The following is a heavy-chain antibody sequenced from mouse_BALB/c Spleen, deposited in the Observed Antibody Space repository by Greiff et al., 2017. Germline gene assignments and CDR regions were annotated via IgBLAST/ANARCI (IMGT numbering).Heavy chain of an antibody. V-gene: IGHV5-6-3*01. J-gene: IGHJ3*01. D-gene: IGHD1-1*01. CDR3: AREGYGSSLAWFAY. Sequence: EVKLMESGGGLVQPGGSLKLSCAASGFTFSSYGMSWVRQTPDKRLELVATINSNGGSTYYPDSVKGRFTISRDNAKNTLYLQMSSLKSEDTAMYYCAREGYGSSLAWFAYWGQGTLVTVSA. CDR1: GFTFSSYG. CDR2: INSNGGST.